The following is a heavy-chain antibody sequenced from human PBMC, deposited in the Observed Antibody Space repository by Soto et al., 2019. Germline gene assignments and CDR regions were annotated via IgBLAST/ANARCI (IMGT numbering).Heavy chain of an antibody. CDR1: GYTFTSYG. CDR3: ATSPFDGGSYYFDY. J-gene: IGHJ4*02. CDR2: ISAYNGNT. Sequence: ASVKVSYKASGYTFTSYGISWVRQAPGQGLEWMGWISAYNGNTNYAQKLQGRVTMTTDTSTSTAYMELRSLRSDDTAVYYCATSPFDGGSYYFDYWGQGTLVTVSS. D-gene: IGHD2-15*01. V-gene: IGHV1-18*01.